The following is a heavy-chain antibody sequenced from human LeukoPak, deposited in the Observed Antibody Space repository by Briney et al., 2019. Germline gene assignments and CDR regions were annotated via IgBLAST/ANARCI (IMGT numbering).Heavy chain of an antibody. CDR2: LIGSSGST. CDR1: GFTSTKYA. V-gene: IGHV3-23*01. Sequence: GGSLRLSCAASGFTSTKYAMNWVRQAPGKGLEWVSVLIGSSGSTDYADSVKGRFTMFRGISKNTLFLQMNSLRAEDTAIYYCAKGAYDYIEIAYFDSWGQGTLVTVSS. CDR3: AKGAYDYIEIAYFDS. D-gene: IGHD5-12*01. J-gene: IGHJ4*02.